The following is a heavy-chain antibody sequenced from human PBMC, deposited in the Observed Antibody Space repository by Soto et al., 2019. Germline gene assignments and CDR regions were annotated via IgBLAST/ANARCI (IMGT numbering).Heavy chain of an antibody. Sequence: QVQLQQWGAGLLKPSETLSLTCAVYGGSFSGYYWSWIRQPPGKGLEWIGEINQSGSTIYNPSLKSRVTMSVDTSKNQFSLKLSSVTAADTAVYYCARGTPTDITMIVDYWGQGTLVTVSS. D-gene: IGHD3-22*01. CDR3: ARGTPTDITMIVDY. V-gene: IGHV4-34*01. CDR1: GGSFSGYY. CDR2: INQSGST. J-gene: IGHJ4*02.